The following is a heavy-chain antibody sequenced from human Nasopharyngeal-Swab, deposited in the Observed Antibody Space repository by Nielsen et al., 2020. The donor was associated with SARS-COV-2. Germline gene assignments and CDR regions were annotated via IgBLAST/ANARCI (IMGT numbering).Heavy chain of an antibody. J-gene: IGHJ4*02. CDR2: ISGSGGST. CDR3: AKDLGVESPLWFDY. V-gene: IGHV3-23*01. CDR1: GFTFSSYA. Sequence: GGSLRLSCTASGFTFSSYAMSWVRQAPGKGLEWVSEISGSGGSTYYAESVKGRFTISRDNSKNTLYLQMSSLRAEDTAIYYCAKDLGVESPLWFDYWCQGTLLTVSS. D-gene: IGHD4-23*01.